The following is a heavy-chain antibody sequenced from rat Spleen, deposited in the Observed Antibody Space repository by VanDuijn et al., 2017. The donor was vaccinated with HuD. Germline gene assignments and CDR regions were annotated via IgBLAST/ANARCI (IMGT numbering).Heavy chain of an antibody. Sequence: EVQLVESGGGLVQPGRSLKLSCAASGFTFSDYGMAWVRQAPTKGLEWVATFSYDGSSTYYRDSVKGRFTISRDNAKSTLSLQMDSLRSEDTATYYCARQDTSGYSNWFAYWGQGTLVTVSS. J-gene: IGHJ3*01. V-gene: IGHV5-29*01. CDR3: ARQDTSGYSNWFAY. CDR1: GFTFSDYG. D-gene: IGHD4-3*01. CDR2: FSYDGSST.